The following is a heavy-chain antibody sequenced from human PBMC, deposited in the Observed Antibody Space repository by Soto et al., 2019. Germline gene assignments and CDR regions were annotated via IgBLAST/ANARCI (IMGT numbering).Heavy chain of an antibody. CDR1: GLTGSDYY. CDR2: ISCSSFTI. J-gene: IGHJ5*02. V-gene: IGHV3-11*01. Sequence: GGALRLSCAASGLTGSDYYMSWIRQVRGKGLEWRTHISCSSFTIDYADSVKGRFTISRDNAENSLYLQMNRLGAEDTAIYYGTTDLVGATGHWLDPWAQGTLVSAS. D-gene: IGHD1-26*01. CDR3: TTDLVGATGHWLDP.